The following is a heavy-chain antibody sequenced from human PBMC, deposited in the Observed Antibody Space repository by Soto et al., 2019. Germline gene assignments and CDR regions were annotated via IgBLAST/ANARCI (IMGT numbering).Heavy chain of an antibody. CDR2: ITDTGGDT. V-gene: IGHV3-23*01. J-gene: IGHJ4*02. CDR1: GITCGSRA. Sequence: EVQLLESGGELVQPGGSLRLSCVAAGITCGSRAMSWVRQAPGEGLEWVSIITDTGGDTKYADSVRGRFTISRDNSKNTRDLQRISLTTAVSAVYYCARGSQDYYPGSRIFDFWGRGTLVTVSS. D-gene: IGHD3-10*01. CDR3: ARGSQDYYPGSRIFDF.